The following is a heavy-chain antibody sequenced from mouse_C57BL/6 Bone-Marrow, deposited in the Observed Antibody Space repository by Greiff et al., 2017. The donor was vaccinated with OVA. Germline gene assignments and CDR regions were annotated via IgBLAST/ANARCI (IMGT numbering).Heavy chain of an antibody. Sequence: VQRVESGAELARPGASVKLSCKASGYTFTSYGISWVKQRTGQGLEWIGEIYPRSGNTYYNEKFKGKATLTADKSSSTAYMELRSLTSEDSAVYFCARSRCPYCDYWGQGTTLTVSS. CDR3: ARSRCPYCDY. CDR2: IYPRSGNT. V-gene: IGHV1-81*01. J-gene: IGHJ2*01. CDR1: GYTFTSYG.